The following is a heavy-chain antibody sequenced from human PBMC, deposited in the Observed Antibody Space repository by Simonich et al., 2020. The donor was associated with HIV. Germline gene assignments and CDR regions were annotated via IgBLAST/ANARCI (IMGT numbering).Heavy chain of an antibody. Sequence: QVLLQESGPGVVKPSETLSLTCSVAGGSIKNYYGSWIRQPQGKGLEWIGYMYYSGSTYYSPSLKSRVTISLDTSKNQFSLKVNSVTAADTAVYYCASTVDTAIDYWGQGILVTVSS. CDR3: ASTVDTAIDY. CDR2: MYYSGST. D-gene: IGHD5-18*01. CDR1: GGSIKNYY. J-gene: IGHJ4*02. V-gene: IGHV4-59*08.